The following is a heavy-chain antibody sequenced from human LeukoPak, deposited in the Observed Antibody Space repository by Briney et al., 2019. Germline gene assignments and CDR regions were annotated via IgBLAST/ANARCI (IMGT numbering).Heavy chain of an antibody. CDR3: TRALSGWTGYSDF. V-gene: IGHV3-49*04. Sequence: GGSLRLSCRGSGFTFCDYAVTWVRQAPGKGLQWVGFIRSEEYGGTPDYATSVKGRFTMSRENSQSIAYLQMNSLRTEDTAVYYCTRALSGWTGYSDFWGQGTLVTVSS. CDR1: GFTFCDYA. D-gene: IGHD6-19*01. CDR2: IRSEEYGGTP. J-gene: IGHJ4*02.